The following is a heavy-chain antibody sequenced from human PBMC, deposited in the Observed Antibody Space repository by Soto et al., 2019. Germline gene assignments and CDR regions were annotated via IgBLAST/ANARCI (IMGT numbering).Heavy chain of an antibody. D-gene: IGHD3-10*01. CDR2: ISYDGSNK. Sequence: GGSLRLSCAASGFTFSSYGMHWVRQAPGKGLEWVAVISYDGSNKYYADSVKGRFTISRDNSKNTLYLQMNSLRAEDTAVYYCAKDQYYYGSGSINYHWGQGTLVTVSS. CDR1: GFTFSSYG. V-gene: IGHV3-30*18. CDR3: AKDQYYYGSGSINYH. J-gene: IGHJ5*02.